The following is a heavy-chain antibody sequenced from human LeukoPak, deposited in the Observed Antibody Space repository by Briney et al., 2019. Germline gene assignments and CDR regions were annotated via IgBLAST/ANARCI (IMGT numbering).Heavy chain of an antibody. CDR1: GFTFSSYS. Sequence: GGSLRLSCAAFGFTFSSYSMNWVRQAPGKGLEWVSSISSSSSYIYYADSVEGRFTISRDNAKNSLYLQMNSLRAEDTAVYYCARVRPYCSSTSCPPDNWFDPWGQGTLVTVSS. V-gene: IGHV3-21*01. CDR2: ISSSSSYI. D-gene: IGHD2-2*01. J-gene: IGHJ5*02. CDR3: ARVRPYCSSTSCPPDNWFDP.